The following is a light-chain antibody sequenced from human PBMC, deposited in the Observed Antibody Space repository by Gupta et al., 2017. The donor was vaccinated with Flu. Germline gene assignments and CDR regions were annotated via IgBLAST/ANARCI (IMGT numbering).Light chain of an antibody. Sequence: DIQMTQSPSTLSASVGDGVTITCRASQSISSWLAWYQQKPGKAPKLLIYKASSLESGVPSRFSGSGSGTEFTLTISSLQPDDFATYYCQQDNSYPWTFGQGTKVEIK. CDR2: KAS. CDR1: QSISSW. V-gene: IGKV1-5*03. CDR3: QQDNSYPWT. J-gene: IGKJ1*01.